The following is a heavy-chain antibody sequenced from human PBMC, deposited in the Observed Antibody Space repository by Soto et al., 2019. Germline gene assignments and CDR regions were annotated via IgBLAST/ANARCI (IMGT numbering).Heavy chain of an antibody. D-gene: IGHD3-10*01. J-gene: IGHJ5*01. CDR3: AGSRVRGGTYIYFDS. CDR1: GYTFNSFW. V-gene: IGHV5-51*01. Sequence: PRESLKISCKGSGYTFNSFWIGWVRQMPGKGLEWMGVIYPGDSDTRYSPSFQGQVTISADKSISTAYLQWSSLKASDTAMYFCAGSRVRGGTYIYFDSWGQGTLVTVSS. CDR2: IYPGDSDT.